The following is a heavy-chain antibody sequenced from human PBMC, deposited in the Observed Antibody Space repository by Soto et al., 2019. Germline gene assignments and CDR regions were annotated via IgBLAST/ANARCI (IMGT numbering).Heavy chain of an antibody. D-gene: IGHD5-18*01. CDR2: FNPTGDTA. J-gene: IGHJ6*02. CDR3: ARGGRIVDTGIGYYYYYGMDV. CDR1: GYTFTSYY. Sequence: ASVKVSFKASGYTFTSYYIHWVRQAPGQGLEWMGIFNPTGDTASYAQKLQGRVTMTRDTSTGTAYMELGSLRSEDTAVYYCARGGRIVDTGIGYYYYYGMDVWGQGTTVTVSS. V-gene: IGHV1-46*01.